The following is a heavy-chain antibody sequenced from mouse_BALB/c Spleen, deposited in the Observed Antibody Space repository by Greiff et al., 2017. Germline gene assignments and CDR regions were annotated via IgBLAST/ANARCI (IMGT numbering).Heavy chain of an antibody. CDR3: ARENGSRSPFAY. D-gene: IGHD1-1*01. CDR2: ISDGGSYT. CDR1: GFTFSDYY. J-gene: IGHJ3*01. V-gene: IGHV5-4*02. Sequence: EVHLVESGGGLVKPGGSLKLSCAASGFTFSDYYMYWVRQTPEKRLEWVATISDGGSYTYYPDSVKGRFTISRDNAKNNLYLQMSSLKSEDTAMYYCARENGSRSPFAYWGQGTLVTVSA.